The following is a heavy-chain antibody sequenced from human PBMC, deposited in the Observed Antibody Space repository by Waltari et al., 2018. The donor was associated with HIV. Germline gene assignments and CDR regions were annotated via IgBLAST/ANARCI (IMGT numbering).Heavy chain of an antibody. V-gene: IGHV3-74*01. D-gene: IGHD3-10*01. Sequence: EVQLVESGGDLVQPGGSLSLSCAASGFTLCSYWMHWVRQAPGKGRVWVSRIDTDGRTKTYAVSVKSRFTISRDNAKNILYLQMDSLRVEDTAVYYCARDVAGRGGYWGQGTLVSVSS. J-gene: IGHJ4*02. CDR3: ARDVAGRGGY. CDR1: GFTLCSYW. CDR2: IDTDGRTK.